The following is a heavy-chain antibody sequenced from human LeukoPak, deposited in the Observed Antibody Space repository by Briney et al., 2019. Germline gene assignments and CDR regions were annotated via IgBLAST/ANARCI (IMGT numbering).Heavy chain of an antibody. D-gene: IGHD6-13*01. CDR2: INHSGST. V-gene: IGHV4-34*01. Sequence: LRLSCAASGFTFSSYGMHWARQPPGKGLEWIGEINHSGSTNYNPSLKSRVTISVDTSKNQFSLKLSSVTAADTAVYYCARTTGDIAAAGTPFDYWGQGTLVTVSS. CDR1: GFTFSSYG. J-gene: IGHJ4*02. CDR3: ARTTGDIAAAGTPFDY.